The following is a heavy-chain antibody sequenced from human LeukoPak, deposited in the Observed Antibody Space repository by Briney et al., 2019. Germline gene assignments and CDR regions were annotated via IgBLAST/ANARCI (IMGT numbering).Heavy chain of an antibody. CDR1: GGTFSSYA. D-gene: IGHD2-21*02. CDR2: IIPILGIA. CDR3: ARDLTYCGGDCYRFDY. V-gene: IGHV1-69*04. J-gene: IGHJ4*02. Sequence: ASVKVSCKASGGTFSSYAIIWVRQAPGQGLEWMGRIIPILGIANCAQKFQGRVTITADKSTSTAYMELSSLRSEDTAVYYCARDLTYCGGDCYRFDYWGQGTLVTVSS.